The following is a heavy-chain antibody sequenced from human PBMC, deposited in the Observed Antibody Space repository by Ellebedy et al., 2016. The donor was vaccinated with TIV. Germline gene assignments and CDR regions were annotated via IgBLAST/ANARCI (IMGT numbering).Heavy chain of an antibody. CDR1: GYTFTNYY. CDR2: IHPSGGRT. Sequence: ASVKVSXXASGYTFTNYYMHWVRQAPGQGLEWMGMIHPSGGRTRYAQKFQGRVTVTRDTSTSTVYMEMTSLRSDDTAVYYCARDFLGYCSGGSCYPGEWYFDLWGRGTLVTVSS. D-gene: IGHD2-15*01. CDR3: ARDFLGYCSGGSCYPGEWYFDL. V-gene: IGHV1-46*01. J-gene: IGHJ2*01.